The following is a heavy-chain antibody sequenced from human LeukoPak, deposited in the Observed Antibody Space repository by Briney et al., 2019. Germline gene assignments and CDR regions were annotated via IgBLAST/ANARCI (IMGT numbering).Heavy chain of an antibody. Sequence: SEALSLTCAVCGGSFSCYYWSWIRQPPGKGLEWIGEINHSGSTNYNPSLKSRVTISVDTSKNQFSLKLSSVTAADTAVYYCARDVIAAAGTDDYWGQGTLVTVSS. CDR3: ARDVIAAAGTDDY. J-gene: IGHJ4*02. D-gene: IGHD6-13*01. CDR2: INHSGST. V-gene: IGHV4-34*01. CDR1: GGSFSCYY.